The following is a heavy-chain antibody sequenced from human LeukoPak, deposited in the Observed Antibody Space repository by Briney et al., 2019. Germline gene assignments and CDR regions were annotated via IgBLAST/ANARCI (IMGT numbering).Heavy chain of an antibody. V-gene: IGHV4-61*02. CDR1: GGSISSGSYY. D-gene: IGHD2-2*01. J-gene: IGHJ3*02. Sequence: SQTLSLTCTVSGGSISSGSYYWSWIRQPAGKGLEWIGRIYTSGSTNYNPSLKSRVTISVDTSKNQFSLKLSSVTAADTAVYYCARDPIFRYCSSTSCSSDAFDIWGQGTMVTVSS. CDR3: ARDPIFRYCSSTSCSSDAFDI. CDR2: IYTSGST.